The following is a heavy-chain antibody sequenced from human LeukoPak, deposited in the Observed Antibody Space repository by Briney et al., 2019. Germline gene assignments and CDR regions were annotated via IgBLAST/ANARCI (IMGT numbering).Heavy chain of an antibody. D-gene: IGHD5-24*01. J-gene: IGHJ4*02. Sequence: GESLKISCKAPGYSFASYWIGWVRQLPGKGLEWMGIIYPGDSDTKYSPSFEGQVAISADKSISTAYLQWGSLKASDTAMYYCARPQGRVDYWGQGTLVTVSS. CDR2: IYPGDSDT. V-gene: IGHV5-51*01. CDR1: GYSFASYW. CDR3: ARPQGRVDY.